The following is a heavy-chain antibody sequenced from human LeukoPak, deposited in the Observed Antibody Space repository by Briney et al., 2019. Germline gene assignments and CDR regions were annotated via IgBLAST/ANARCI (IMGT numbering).Heavy chain of an antibody. CDR2: IKQDGSEK. V-gene: IGHV3-7*01. D-gene: IGHD3-10*01. CDR3: VREVWFGELLPDY. J-gene: IGHJ4*02. Sequence: GGSLRLSCAASGFTFSSYWMSWVRQAPGKGLEWVANIKQDGSEKYYVDSVKGRFTISRDNAKNSLYLQKNSLRAEDTAVYYCVREVWFGELLPDYWGQGTLVTVSS. CDR1: GFTFSSYW.